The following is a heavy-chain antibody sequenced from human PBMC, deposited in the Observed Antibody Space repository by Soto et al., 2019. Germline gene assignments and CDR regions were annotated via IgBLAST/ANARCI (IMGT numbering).Heavy chain of an antibody. D-gene: IGHD5-12*01. Sequence: PSETLSLTCAVSGGSISSSNWWSWVRQPPGKGLEWIGEIYHGGSNNYNPSLKSRVTISVDKSTNQFSLQLSSVTDADTAVYYCARDQARAWFDPWGQGTLVTVS. CDR3: ARDQARAWFDP. J-gene: IGHJ5*02. CDR1: GGSISSSNW. V-gene: IGHV4-4*02. CDR2: IYHGGSN.